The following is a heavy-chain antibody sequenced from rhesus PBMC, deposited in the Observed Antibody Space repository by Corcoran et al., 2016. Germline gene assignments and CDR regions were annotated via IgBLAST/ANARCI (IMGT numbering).Heavy chain of an antibody. D-gene: IGHD2-21*01. Sequence: QVQLQESGPELVKPSETLSLTCAVYGGSISSNYWSWIRQPPGKGMEWIGYIYGNGSSTNYNPSLKSPVTRSLDTSKNQLYLKLCSVTAGDTAVYYCARGGGYGTGSGCYPFDYWGQGVLVTVSS. J-gene: IGHJ4*01. CDR1: GGSISSNY. CDR2: IYGNGSST. CDR3: ARGGGYGTGSGCYPFDY. V-gene: IGHV4S11*01.